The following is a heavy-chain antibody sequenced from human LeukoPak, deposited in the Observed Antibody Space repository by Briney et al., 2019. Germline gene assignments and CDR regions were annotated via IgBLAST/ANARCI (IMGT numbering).Heavy chain of an antibody. Sequence: GGSLSLSCAASGFTFSSYWMHWVRQAPGKGLVWVSRINSDGSSTSYADSVKGRFTISRDNAKNTLYLQMNSLRAEDTVVYYCAREGAQNSGSYFGPLGYWGQGTLVTVSS. CDR3: AREGAQNSGSYFGPLGY. V-gene: IGHV3-74*01. D-gene: IGHD1-26*01. CDR2: INSDGSST. J-gene: IGHJ4*02. CDR1: GFTFSSYW.